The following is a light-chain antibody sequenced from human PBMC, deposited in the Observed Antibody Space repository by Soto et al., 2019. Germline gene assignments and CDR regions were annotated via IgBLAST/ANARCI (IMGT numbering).Light chain of an antibody. J-gene: IGKJ1*01. CDR3: QQYGSSPLWT. CDR1: QSVSSSY. V-gene: IGKV3-20*01. Sequence: EIVLTQSPGTLSLSPGERATLSCRASQSVSSSYLAWYQQKPGQAPRLLIYGASSRATGIPDRFSGSGSGTDFNLNISRLEPEDFAVYYCQQYGSSPLWTFGQGTKVEIK. CDR2: GAS.